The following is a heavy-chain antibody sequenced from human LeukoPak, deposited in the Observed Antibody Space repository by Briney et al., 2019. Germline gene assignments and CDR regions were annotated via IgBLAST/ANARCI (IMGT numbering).Heavy chain of an antibody. V-gene: IGHV3-53*01. J-gene: IGHJ5*02. CDR3: ARVLWFGEPHNWFDP. D-gene: IGHD3-10*01. Sequence: GGSLRLSCAASGFTVSSNYMSWVRQAPGKGLEWVSVIYSGGSTYYADSVKGRFTISRDNSKNTLYLQMNSLRAEDTAVYYCARVLWFGEPHNWFDPWGQGTLVTLSS. CDR2: IYSGGST. CDR1: GFTVSSNY.